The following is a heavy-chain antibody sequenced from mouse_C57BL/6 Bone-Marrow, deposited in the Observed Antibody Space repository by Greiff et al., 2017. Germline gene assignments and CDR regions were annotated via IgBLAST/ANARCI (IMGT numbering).Heavy chain of an antibody. D-gene: IGHD1-1*01. J-gene: IGHJ1*03. V-gene: IGHV2-5*01. Sequence: QVQLQQSGPGLVQPSQCLSITCTVSGFSLTSYGVHWVRQSPGKGLEWLGVIWRGGSTDYNAAFMSRLSITKDNSKNQVLFKMNSPQADDTAKYSGAKNYDGPNWYFDVWGTGTTVTVSS. CDR1: GFSLTSYG. CDR2: IWRGGST. CDR3: AKNYDGPNWYFDV.